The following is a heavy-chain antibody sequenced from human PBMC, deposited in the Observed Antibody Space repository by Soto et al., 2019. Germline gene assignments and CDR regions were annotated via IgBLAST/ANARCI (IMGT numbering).Heavy chain of an antibody. J-gene: IGHJ5*02. Sequence: QLQLQESGSGLVKPSQTLSLTCAVSGGSISSGGYSWSWIRQPPGKGLEWIGYIYHSGSTYYNSSLXSRXPLSVDRSQNQFSLKLSSVTAADTAVYYCARIPSPWGQGTLVTVSS. CDR1: GGSISSGGYS. D-gene: IGHD2-21*01. CDR3: ARIPSP. CDR2: IYHSGST. V-gene: IGHV4-30-2*01.